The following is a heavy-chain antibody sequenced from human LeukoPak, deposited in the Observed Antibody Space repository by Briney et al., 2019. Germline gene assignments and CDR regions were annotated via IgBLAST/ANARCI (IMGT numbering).Heavy chain of an antibody. CDR3: AKDLETVVVVAAKFFSSDAFDI. D-gene: IGHD2-15*01. CDR1: GFTFSSYA. Sequence: GGSLRLSCAASGFTFSSYAMSWVRQAPGKGLEWVSAISGSGGSTYYAGSVKGRFTISRDNSKNTLYLQMNSLRAEDTAVYYCAKDLETVVVVAAKFFSSDAFDIWGQGTMVTVSS. J-gene: IGHJ3*02. CDR2: ISGSGGST. V-gene: IGHV3-23*01.